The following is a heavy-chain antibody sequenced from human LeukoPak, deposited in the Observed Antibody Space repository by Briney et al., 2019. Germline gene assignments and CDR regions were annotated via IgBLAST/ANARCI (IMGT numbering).Heavy chain of an antibody. D-gene: IGHD3-10*01. Sequence: PSETLSLTCTVSGYSISSGYYWGWLRQPPGRGLEWIGTIYHSGSTYYNPSLKSRVTISVDTSKNQFSLKLSSVTAADTAVYYCARGRNYYGSGSYPNYYMDVWGKGTTVTISS. J-gene: IGHJ6*03. CDR3: ARGRNYYGSGSYPNYYMDV. V-gene: IGHV4-38-2*02. CDR2: IYHSGST. CDR1: GYSISSGYY.